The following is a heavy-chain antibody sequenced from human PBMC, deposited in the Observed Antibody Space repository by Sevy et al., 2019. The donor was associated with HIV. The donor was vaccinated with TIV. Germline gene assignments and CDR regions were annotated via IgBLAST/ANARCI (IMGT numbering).Heavy chain of an antibody. CDR3: AKYFYGSGNYAFDN. J-gene: IGHJ4*02. D-gene: IGHD3-10*01. Sequence: GGSLRLSCSASGFIFSNYAMSWVRQAPGKGLEWVSSISGSGDAFYYSDSVKGRFTIYRDESNNTLYLHLRSLRAEDTALYYCAKYFYGSGNYAFDNWGQGTLVTVSS. CDR2: ISGSGDAF. V-gene: IGHV3-23*01. CDR1: GFIFSNYA.